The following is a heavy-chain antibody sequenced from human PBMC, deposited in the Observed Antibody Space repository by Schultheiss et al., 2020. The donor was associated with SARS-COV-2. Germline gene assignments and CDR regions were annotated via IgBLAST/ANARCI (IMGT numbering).Heavy chain of an antibody. Sequence: ASVKVSCKASGYTFTSYGISWVRQAPGQGLEWMGWISGYNGNTNYAQKLQGRVTMTRNTSISTAYMELSSLRSEDTAVYYCARAVTAMVKDWGQGTLVTVSS. D-gene: IGHD5-18*01. CDR1: GYTFTSYG. J-gene: IGHJ4*02. CDR3: ARAVTAMVKD. CDR2: ISGYNGNT. V-gene: IGHV1-18*01.